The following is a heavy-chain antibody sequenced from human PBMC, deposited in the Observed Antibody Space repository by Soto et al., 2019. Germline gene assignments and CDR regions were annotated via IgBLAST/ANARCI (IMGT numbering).Heavy chain of an antibody. Sequence: PSETLSLTCTVSGGSISYYYWSWIRQPPGKGLEWIGYMYYSGSTNYNPSLKSRVTISVDTSKKQFSLKLNSVTAADTAVYYCARRYGSAFEIWGQGTMVTVSS. CDR1: GGSISYYY. V-gene: IGHV4-59*01. D-gene: IGHD3-10*01. CDR2: MYYSGST. CDR3: ARRYGSAFEI. J-gene: IGHJ3*02.